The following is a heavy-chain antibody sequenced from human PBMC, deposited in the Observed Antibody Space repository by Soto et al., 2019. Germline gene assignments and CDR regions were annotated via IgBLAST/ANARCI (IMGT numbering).Heavy chain of an antibody. J-gene: IGHJ6*02. V-gene: IGHV3-21*01. CDR1: GFTFSSYS. Sequence: EVQLVESGGGLVKPGGSLRLSCAASGFTFSSYSMNWVRQAPGKGLEWVSSISSSSSYIYYADSVKGRFTISRDNAKNSLYLQMNSLRAEDTAVYYCAKASYGDPYYYSGMDVWGQGTTVTVSS. CDR3: AKASYGDPYYYSGMDV. D-gene: IGHD4-17*01. CDR2: ISSSSSYI.